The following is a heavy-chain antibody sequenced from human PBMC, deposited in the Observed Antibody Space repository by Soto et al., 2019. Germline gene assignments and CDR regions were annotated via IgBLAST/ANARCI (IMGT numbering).Heavy chain of an antibody. J-gene: IGHJ3*02. Sequence: PGESLKISCKGSGYSFTSYWIGWVRQMPWKGLEWMGIIYPGDSDTRYSPSFQGQVTISADKSISTAYLQWSSLKASDTAMYYCARHDCISTSCYGAFDIWGQGTMVTVSS. D-gene: IGHD2-2*01. CDR1: GYSFTSYW. CDR3: ARHDCISTSCYGAFDI. V-gene: IGHV5-51*01. CDR2: IYPGDSDT.